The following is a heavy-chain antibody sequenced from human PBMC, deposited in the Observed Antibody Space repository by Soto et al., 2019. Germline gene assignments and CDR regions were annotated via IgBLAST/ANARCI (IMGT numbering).Heavy chain of an antibody. CDR3: VRIIAVGGPDAFDM. J-gene: IGHJ3*02. CDR1: GLTLSDYW. CDR2: IKEDGSER. D-gene: IGHD6-19*01. Sequence: GGSLRLSCVASGLTLSDYWMYWVRQASGKGLEWVANIKEDGSERYYVDSVKGRFTISRDNSKNSVHLQMNSLRVEDTAVYYCVRIIAVGGPDAFDMWDQGTMVTVSS. V-gene: IGHV3-7*01.